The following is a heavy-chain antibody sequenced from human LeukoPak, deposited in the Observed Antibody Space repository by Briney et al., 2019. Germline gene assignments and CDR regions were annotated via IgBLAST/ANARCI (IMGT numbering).Heavy chain of an antibody. D-gene: IGHD3-16*01. CDR1: GGSVSSGTFD. V-gene: IGHV4-61*01. Sequence: KASETLSLTCTVSGGSVSSGTFDWSWIRQPPGKGLEWIGYIYYSGSTNYNPSLKSRVTISVDTSKNQFSLKLSSVTAADAAVYYCATMGFDYWGQGTLVTVSS. CDR3: ATMGFDY. J-gene: IGHJ4*02. CDR2: IYYSGST.